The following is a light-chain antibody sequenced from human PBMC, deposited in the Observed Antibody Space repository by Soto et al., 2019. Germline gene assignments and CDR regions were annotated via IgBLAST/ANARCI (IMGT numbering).Light chain of an antibody. Sequence: DIQMTQSPSSLSASVGDSVTITCRTSQTISTYLNWYQQRPGKAPKLLINTASSLESGVPSRFSGGGSGTYFTLTISSLQPEDPATYYCQQSYSIPAFGQGTRLEIK. CDR1: QTISTY. V-gene: IGKV1-39*01. J-gene: IGKJ5*01. CDR3: QQSYSIPA. CDR2: TAS.